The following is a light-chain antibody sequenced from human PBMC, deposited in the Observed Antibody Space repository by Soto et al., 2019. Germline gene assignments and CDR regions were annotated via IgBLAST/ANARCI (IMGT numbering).Light chain of an antibody. CDR2: KAS. Sequence: DIPMTQSLSTLSASIGDRVTITCRASQSISSWLAWYQQKPGKAPKLLIYKASSLESGVPSRFSGSGSGTEFTLTISSLQPDDFATYYCQQYYSYSTFGQGTKVEIK. J-gene: IGKJ1*01. CDR1: QSISSW. V-gene: IGKV1-5*03. CDR3: QQYYSYST.